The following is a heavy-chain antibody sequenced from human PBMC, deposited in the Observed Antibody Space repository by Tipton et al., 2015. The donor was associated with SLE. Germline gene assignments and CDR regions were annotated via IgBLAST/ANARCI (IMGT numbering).Heavy chain of an antibody. CDR3: ATLNDSNFDY. Sequence: LRLSCTVSGGSISSHYWSWIRQPPGKGLEWIGYIYYSGSTNYNPSLKSRVTISVDTSKNQFSLKLSSVTAADTAVYYCATLNDSNFDYWGQGTLVTVSS. J-gene: IGHJ4*02. CDR2: IYYSGST. D-gene: IGHD2-15*01. CDR1: GGSISSHY. V-gene: IGHV4-59*11.